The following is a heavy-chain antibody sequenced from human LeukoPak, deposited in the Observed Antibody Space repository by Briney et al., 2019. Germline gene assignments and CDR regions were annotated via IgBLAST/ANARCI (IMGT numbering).Heavy chain of an antibody. Sequence: GGSLRLSCAASGFTFSSYVMSWVRQAPGKGLEWVSAISGSGGTTYYADSVKGRFTISRDNSKNTLFLQMTSLSAEDTAVYYCAKGTGRFCSSSSCQPDYWGQGTLVTVSS. CDR3: AKGTGRFCSSSSCQPDY. V-gene: IGHV3-23*01. D-gene: IGHD2-2*01. CDR1: GFTFSSYV. CDR2: ISGSGGTT. J-gene: IGHJ4*02.